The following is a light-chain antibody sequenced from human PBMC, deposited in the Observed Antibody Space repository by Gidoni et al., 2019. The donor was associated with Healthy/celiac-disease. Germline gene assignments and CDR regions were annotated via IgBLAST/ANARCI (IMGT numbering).Light chain of an antibody. CDR3: QQYYSTPPVT. CDR1: QGISNS. V-gene: IGKV1-NL1*01. J-gene: IGKJ1*01. CDR2: AAS. Sequence: DIQMTQSPSSLSVSVGDRVTITCRASQGISNSLAWYQQKPGKAPKLLLYAASRLESGVPSRFSGSGSETDYTLTISSLQPEDFATYYCQQYYSTPPVTFGQGTKVEIK.